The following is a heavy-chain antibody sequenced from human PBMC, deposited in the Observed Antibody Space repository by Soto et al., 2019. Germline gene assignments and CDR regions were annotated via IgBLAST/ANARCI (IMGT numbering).Heavy chain of an antibody. J-gene: IGHJ4*02. D-gene: IGHD3-3*01. CDR2: ISYDGSNK. CDR1: GFTFSSYG. CDR3: AKDPDS. V-gene: IGHV3-30*18. Sequence: GGSLRLSCAASGFTFSSYGMHWVRQAPGKGLEWVAVISYDGSNKYYADSVKGRFTISRDNSKNTLYLQMNSLRAEDTAVYYCAKDPDSWGQGTLVTVSS.